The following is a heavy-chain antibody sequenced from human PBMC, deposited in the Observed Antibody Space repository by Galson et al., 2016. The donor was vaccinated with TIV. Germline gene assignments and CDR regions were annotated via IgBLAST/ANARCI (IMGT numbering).Heavy chain of an antibody. CDR3: AKRRNYGGDALES. Sequence: SLRLSCAASGFTFNNYAMHWVRQAPGKGLEWVSGISGSGGITYIAESVKGRFAISRDNSRDTLYLQQNSLRAVDTAVYYCAKRRNYGGDALESWGQGTMVTVSS. J-gene: IGHJ3*02. CDR2: ISGSGGIT. V-gene: IGHV3-23*01. D-gene: IGHD4-23*01. CDR1: GFTFNNYA.